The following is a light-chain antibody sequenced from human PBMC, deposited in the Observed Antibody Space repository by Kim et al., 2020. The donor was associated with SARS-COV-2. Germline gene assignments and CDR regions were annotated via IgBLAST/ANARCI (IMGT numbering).Light chain of an antibody. CDR2: YDN. Sequence: QGKTARITCGGNNIGDYLVHWYQQKPGQAPILVIYYDNLRPSGIPERFSGSNSGSTVTLTISRVEAGDEADYYCQVWDTSADRVVFGGGTQLTVL. J-gene: IGLJ2*01. CDR3: QVWDTSADRVV. CDR1: NIGDYL. V-gene: IGLV3-21*04.